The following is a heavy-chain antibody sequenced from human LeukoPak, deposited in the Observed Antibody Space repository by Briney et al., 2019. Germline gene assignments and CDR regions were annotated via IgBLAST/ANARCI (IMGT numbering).Heavy chain of an antibody. CDR2: TSTYNGNT. Sequence: ASVKVSCKASGYTFTIYRITWARQAPGQGLEWMGWTSTYNGNTNYAQKLQGRVTMTTDTSTSTAYMELRGLRTDDTAVYYCARVVSGGWGFDYWGQGTLVTVSS. CDR3: ARVVSGGWGFDY. CDR1: GYTFTIYR. V-gene: IGHV1-18*01. J-gene: IGHJ4*02. D-gene: IGHD2-15*01.